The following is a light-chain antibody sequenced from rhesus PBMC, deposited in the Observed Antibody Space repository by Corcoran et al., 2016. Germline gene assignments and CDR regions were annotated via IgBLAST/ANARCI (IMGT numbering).Light chain of an antibody. Sequence: QSALTQPPSVSKSLGQSVTFSCTGTSSDIGGYNGVSWYLQDSGTDPRLLIYDVSKRPSGVSDRFSGSKSGNTASLTISGLQAEDEADYYCCSYRSGNTYIFGAGTRLTVL. CDR3: CSYRSGNTYI. J-gene: IGLJ1*01. CDR2: DVS. V-gene: IGLV2-38*01. CDR1: SSDIGGYNG.